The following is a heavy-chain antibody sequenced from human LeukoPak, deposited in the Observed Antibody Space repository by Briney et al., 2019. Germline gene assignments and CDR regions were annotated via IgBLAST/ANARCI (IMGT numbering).Heavy chain of an antibody. Sequence: PGGSLGLSCAASGFTFSSYAMSWVRQAPGKGLEWVSAISGSGGSTYYADSVKGRFTISRDNSKNTLYLQMNSLRAEDTAVYYCAKPPEVSVAPDYFDYWGQGTLVTVSS. CDR3: AKPPEVSVAPDYFDY. CDR2: ISGSGGST. J-gene: IGHJ4*02. V-gene: IGHV3-23*01. CDR1: GFTFSSYA. D-gene: IGHD6-19*01.